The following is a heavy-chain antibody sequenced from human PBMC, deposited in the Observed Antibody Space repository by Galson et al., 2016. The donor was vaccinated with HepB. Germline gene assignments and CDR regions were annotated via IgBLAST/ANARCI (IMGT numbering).Heavy chain of an antibody. D-gene: IGHD3-10*02. Sequence: SLRLSCAASGLRFSDYWMTWVRQAPGEGLEWVANIDPDGNGKHYVESVKGRFTIARDNAMNSLYLQLNSLRAEDTAVYHCARDTSPYDHVSDINYDALDIWGQGTMVTVSS. CDR3: ARDTSPYDHVSDINYDALDI. J-gene: IGHJ3*02. CDR1: GLRFSDYW. CDR2: IDPDGNGK. V-gene: IGHV3-7*05.